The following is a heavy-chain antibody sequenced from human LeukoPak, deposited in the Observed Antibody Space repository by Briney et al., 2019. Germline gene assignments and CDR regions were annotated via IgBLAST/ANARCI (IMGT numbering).Heavy chain of an antibody. Sequence: GGSLRLSCAASGFSFSSYAMSWVRPTPERGLEWVSSTSTRGASTYYADSVKGRFTVSRDNSKDTLCLQMNSLTAEDTALYYCTSSFDYWGQGILVTVSS. CDR1: GFSFSSYA. CDR2: TSTRGAST. CDR3: TSSFDY. J-gene: IGHJ4*02. D-gene: IGHD2-2*01. V-gene: IGHV3-23*01.